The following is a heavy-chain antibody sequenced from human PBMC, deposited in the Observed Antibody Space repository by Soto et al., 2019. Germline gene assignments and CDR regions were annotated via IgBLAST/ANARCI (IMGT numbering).Heavy chain of an antibody. J-gene: IGHJ3*01. CDR2: ISGSGAST. Sequence: GGSLRLSCAASGFTFSSYAMSWVRQAPGKGLEWLSAISGSGASTDYADSVKGRFTISRDNAKNTLYLQMNSLRAEDTAVYYCAGGSLVARGNAFDLWGQRTMVTVSS. D-gene: IGHD5-12*01. CDR1: GFTFSSYA. V-gene: IGHV3-23*01. CDR3: AGGSLVARGNAFDL.